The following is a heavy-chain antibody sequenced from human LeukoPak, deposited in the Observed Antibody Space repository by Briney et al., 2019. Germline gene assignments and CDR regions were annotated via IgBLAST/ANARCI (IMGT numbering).Heavy chain of an antibody. CDR3: ARLAPTQAFDI. V-gene: IGHV4-39*07. CDR2: IYYSGST. Sequence: PSETLSLTCTVSGGSISSSSYYWGWIRQPPGKGLEWIGSIYYSGSTYYNPSLKSRVTISVDTSKNQFSLKLSSVTAADTAVYYCARLAPTQAFDIWGQGTMVTVSS. J-gene: IGHJ3*02. CDR1: GGSISSSSYY.